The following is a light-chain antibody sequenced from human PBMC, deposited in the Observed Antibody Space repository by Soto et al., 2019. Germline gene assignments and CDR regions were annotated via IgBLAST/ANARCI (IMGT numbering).Light chain of an antibody. V-gene: IGLV1-40*01. Sequence: QSVLTQPPSVSEAPGQRVTISCTGSSSNIGAGYEAHWYQQVPGTAPKLLIYENNNRPSGVPDRFSGSKSGTSASLAIPGLQAEDDAEYYCQSYDSSLSGYVFGTGTKVTVL. CDR2: ENN. CDR1: SSNIGAGYE. CDR3: QSYDSSLSGYV. J-gene: IGLJ1*01.